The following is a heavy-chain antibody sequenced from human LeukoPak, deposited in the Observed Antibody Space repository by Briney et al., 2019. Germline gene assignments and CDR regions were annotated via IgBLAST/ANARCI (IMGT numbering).Heavy chain of an antibody. CDR3: ARDHYDSSGYYWGYYFDY. D-gene: IGHD3-22*01. CDR1: GGSISGYY. CDR2: IYSSGTT. Sequence: PSETLSLTCAVSGGSISGYYWTWIRQPPGKGLEWIGYIYSSGTTNYNPSLKSRVSISIDRSKNQFSLKLSSVTAADTAVYYCARDHYDSSGYYWGYYFDYWGQGTLVTVSS. V-gene: IGHV4-59*12. J-gene: IGHJ4*02.